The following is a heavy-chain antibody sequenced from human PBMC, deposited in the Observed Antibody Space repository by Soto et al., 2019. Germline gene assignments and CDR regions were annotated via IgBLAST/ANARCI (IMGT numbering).Heavy chain of an antibody. D-gene: IGHD3-16*01. CDR3: ARGVRYYDYVWGSGGPDFGLLKFDY. CDR1: GESFSGYY. Sequence: SETLSLTCAIYGESFSGYYWSWIRQPPGKGLEWIGEINHSGSTNYNPSLKSRVTISVDTSKNQFSLKLSSVTAADTSVYYCARGVRYYDYVWGSGGPDFGLLKFDYWGQGTLVTVSS. CDR2: INHSGST. J-gene: IGHJ4*02. V-gene: IGHV4-34*01.